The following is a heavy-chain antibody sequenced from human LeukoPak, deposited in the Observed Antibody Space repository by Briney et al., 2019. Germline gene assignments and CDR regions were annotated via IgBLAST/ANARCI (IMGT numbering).Heavy chain of an antibody. J-gene: IGHJ4*02. D-gene: IGHD5-12*01. CDR2: IYYSGST. V-gene: IGHV4-59*08. CDR3: ARHSDIVATMFDY. Sequence: SETLSLTCTVSGGSISSYYWSWIRQPPGKGLEWIGYIYYSGSTNYNPSLKSRVTISVDTSKNQFSLKLSSVTAADTAVYYCARHSDIVATMFDYWGQGTLVTVSS. CDR1: GGSISSYY.